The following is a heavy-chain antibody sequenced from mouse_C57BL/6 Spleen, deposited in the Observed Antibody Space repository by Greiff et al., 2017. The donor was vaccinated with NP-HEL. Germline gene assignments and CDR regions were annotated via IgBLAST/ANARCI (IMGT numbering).Heavy chain of an antibody. D-gene: IGHD1-1*01. J-gene: IGHJ2*01. Sequence: VQLQQPGAELVKPGASVKLSCKASGYTFTSYWMHWVKQRPGQGLEWIGMIHPNSGSTNYNEKFTSKATLTVDKSSSTAYMQLSSLTSEDSAVYYCARDFATVVATGDYWGQGTTLTVSS. V-gene: IGHV1-64*01. CDR2: IHPNSGST. CDR3: ARDFATVVATGDY. CDR1: GYTFTSYW.